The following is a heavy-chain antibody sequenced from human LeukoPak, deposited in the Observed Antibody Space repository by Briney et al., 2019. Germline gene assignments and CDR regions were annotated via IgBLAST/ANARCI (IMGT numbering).Heavy chain of an antibody. J-gene: IGHJ4*02. D-gene: IGHD1-26*01. V-gene: IGHV3-30*03. CDR1: GFTFSKYG. CDR2: ISYDGSSK. CDR3: ARGGVGATNLNFDY. Sequence: GGSLRLSCVTTGFTFSKYGMHWVRQAPGKGLEWVAVISYDGSSKYYADSVKGRFTISRDNAKNSLYLQMNSLRAEDTAVYYCARGGVGATNLNFDYWGQGTLVTVSS.